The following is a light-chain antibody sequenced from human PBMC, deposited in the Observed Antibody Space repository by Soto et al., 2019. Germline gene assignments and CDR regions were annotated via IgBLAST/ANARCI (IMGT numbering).Light chain of an antibody. V-gene: IGLV1-44*01. CDR1: SSNIGSNT. CDR3: AAWDDSLNGRGV. Sequence: QSVRTQPPSASVTPGQRVTISCSGSSSNIGSNTVNWYQQFPGTAPKLLIYSNDQRPSGVPDRFSGPKSGTSASLAISGLQSEDEADYYCAAWDDSLNGRGVFGTGTKVTVL. CDR2: SND. J-gene: IGLJ1*01.